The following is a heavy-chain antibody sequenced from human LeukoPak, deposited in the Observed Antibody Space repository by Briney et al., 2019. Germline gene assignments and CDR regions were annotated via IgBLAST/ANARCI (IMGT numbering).Heavy chain of an antibody. Sequence: GESLKISCRGSGYSFSSYWIGWVRQMPGKGLEWMGIIYPGDSDIRYSPSFQGHVTISADKSISTAYLQWSSLKASDTAMYYCASETGTRAPGGFDYWGQGTLVTVSS. CDR2: IYPGDSDI. CDR3: ASETGTRAPGGFDY. J-gene: IGHJ4*02. V-gene: IGHV5-51*01. CDR1: GYSFSSYW. D-gene: IGHD3-9*01.